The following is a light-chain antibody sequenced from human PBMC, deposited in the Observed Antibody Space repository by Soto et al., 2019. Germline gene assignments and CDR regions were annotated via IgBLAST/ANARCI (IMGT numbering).Light chain of an antibody. CDR2: GAS. Sequence: IVLTQSPGTLSLSPGDRATLSCRASQSVSDNYLAWYKQRPGQAPRLLIYGASVRATGVADRFSGSGSGTDFTLTVSRLEPEDFAVYYCQLYGTSPPFTFGPGTRVDIK. CDR3: QLYGTSPPFT. CDR1: QSVSDNY. V-gene: IGKV3-20*01. J-gene: IGKJ3*01.